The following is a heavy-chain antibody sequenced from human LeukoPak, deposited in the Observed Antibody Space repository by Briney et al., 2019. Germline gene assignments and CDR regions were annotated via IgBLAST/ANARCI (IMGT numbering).Heavy chain of an antibody. V-gene: IGHV3-21*01. Sequence: PGGSLRLSCAASGFTFSSYSMNWVRQAPGKGLEWVSSISSSSSYIYYADSVKGRFTISRDNAKNSLYLQMNSLRAEDTAVYYCARDIVVVTATRFFDLWGRGTLVTVSS. CDR2: ISSSSSYI. D-gene: IGHD2-21*02. CDR3: ARDIVVVTATRFFDL. J-gene: IGHJ2*01. CDR1: GFTFSSYS.